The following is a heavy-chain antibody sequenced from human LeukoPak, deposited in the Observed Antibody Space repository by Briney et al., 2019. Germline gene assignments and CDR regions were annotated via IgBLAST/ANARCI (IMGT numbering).Heavy chain of an antibody. J-gene: IGHJ3*02. CDR3: ARPSPLVGATTDGAFDI. V-gene: IGHV1-69*04. Sequence: SVEVSCKASGGTFSSYAISWVRQAPGQGLEWMGRIIPILGIANYAQKFQGRVTITADKSTSTAYMELSSLRSEDTAVYYCARPSPLVGATTDGAFDIWGQGTMVTVSS. CDR2: IIPILGIA. CDR1: GGTFSSYA. D-gene: IGHD1-26*01.